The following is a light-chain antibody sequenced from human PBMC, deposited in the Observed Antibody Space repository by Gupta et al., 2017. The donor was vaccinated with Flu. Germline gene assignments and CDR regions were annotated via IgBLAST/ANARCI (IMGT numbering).Light chain of an antibody. J-gene: IGLJ3*02. CDR2: EVS. V-gene: IGLV2-14*01. CDR3: SSYTSSSPWV. CDR1: SSDVGGYNY. Sequence: QSALTQPAPLSGSPGQSITISCTGTSSDVGGYNYVSWYQHHPGKAPKLMIYEVSNRPSGVSNRFSGSKSGNTASLTISGLQAEDEADYYCSSYTSSSPWVFGGGTKLTVL.